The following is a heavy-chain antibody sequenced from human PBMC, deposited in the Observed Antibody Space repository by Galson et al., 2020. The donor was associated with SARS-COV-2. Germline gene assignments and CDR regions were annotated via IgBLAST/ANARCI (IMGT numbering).Heavy chain of an antibody. V-gene: IGHV3-74*01. D-gene: IGHD3-16*01. CDR1: GFTFSSYW. CDR2: IYSEGSST. Sequence: ALHGESLKISCAASGFTFSSYWMHWVRQAPGKGLVWVSRIYSEGSSTSYADSVKGRFTISGDDAKNTLYLHMRSLRAEDTAVYYCARGDMRNDYFDYWGQGTVVTVSS. J-gene: IGHJ4*02. CDR3: ARGDMRNDYFDY.